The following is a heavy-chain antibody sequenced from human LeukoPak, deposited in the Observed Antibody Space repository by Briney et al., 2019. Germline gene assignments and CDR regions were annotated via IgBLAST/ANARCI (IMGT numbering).Heavy chain of an antibody. CDR2: INTDGFST. CDR3: ARSRTYGSDGRGLDY. V-gene: IGHV3-74*01. Sequence: GGSLRLSWAAPGLSLSSYWMDWGRQAPGKGLVYIACINTDGFSTSYADSVKGRFTISRDHAKNTLYLHTNSERAEDPAVYYCARSRTYGSDGRGLDYWVQGSVVTVSS. CDR1: GLSLSSYW. D-gene: IGHD4-17*01. J-gene: IGHJ4*02.